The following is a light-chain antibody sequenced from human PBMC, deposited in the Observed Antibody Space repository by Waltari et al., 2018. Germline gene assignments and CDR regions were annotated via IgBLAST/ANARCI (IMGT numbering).Light chain of an antibody. V-gene: IGLV1-40*01. CDR1: SSNIGPRYA. CDR3: QSYDSRLNAVV. J-gene: IGLJ2*01. Sequence: QSVLTQPPSVSGAPRQRVTISCTGSSSNIGPRYAVHWYQQFPGTAPKLLLYANSNRPSGVTDRFSGSKSATSASLAITGLQDDDEADYYCQSYDSRLNAVVFGGGTKLTVL. CDR2: ANS.